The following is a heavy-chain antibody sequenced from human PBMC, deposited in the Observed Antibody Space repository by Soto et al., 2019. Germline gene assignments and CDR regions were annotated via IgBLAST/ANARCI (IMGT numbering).Heavy chain of an antibody. Sequence: EVQLVESGGGLVKPGGSLRLSCAASGFTFSNAWMNWVRQAPGKGLEWVGRIKSKTDGGTTDYAAPGKGRFTISRDDSKNTLYLQRNSLKTEDTAVYYCNYGSGSYSYFDYWGQGTLVTVSS. V-gene: IGHV3-15*07. CDR1: GFTFSNAW. CDR3: NYGSGSYSYFDY. D-gene: IGHD3-10*01. CDR2: IKSKTDGGTT. J-gene: IGHJ4*02.